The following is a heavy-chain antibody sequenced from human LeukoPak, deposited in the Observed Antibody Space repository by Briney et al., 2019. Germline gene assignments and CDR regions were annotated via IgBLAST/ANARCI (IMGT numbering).Heavy chain of an antibody. J-gene: IGHJ4*02. CDR3: AKDAQRGFDYSNSLEY. CDR1: GLTFSHYG. Sequence: PGGSLRLSCAASGLTFSHYGFHWVRQAPGKGLEWVALIWSDGTNQFYADSVKGRFTISRDYSQKTVYLEMHSLRTEDTAMYYCAKDAQRGFDYSNSLEYWGPGTLVTVSS. CDR2: IWSDGTNQ. D-gene: IGHD4-11*01. V-gene: IGHV3-33*06.